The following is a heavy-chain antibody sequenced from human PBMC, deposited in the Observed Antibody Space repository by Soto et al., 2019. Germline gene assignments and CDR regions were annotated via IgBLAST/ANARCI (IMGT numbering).Heavy chain of an antibody. CDR1: GFTFSSYA. Sequence: VQLLESGGGLVQPGGSLRLSCAASGFTFSSYAMSWVRQAPGKGLEWVSAISGSGGSTYYADSVKGRFTISRDNSKNTLYLQMNSLRAEDTAVYYCAKRHYDSSGYGGIYFDYWGQGTLVTVSS. V-gene: IGHV3-23*01. CDR3: AKRHYDSSGYGGIYFDY. J-gene: IGHJ4*02. D-gene: IGHD3-22*01. CDR2: ISGSGGST.